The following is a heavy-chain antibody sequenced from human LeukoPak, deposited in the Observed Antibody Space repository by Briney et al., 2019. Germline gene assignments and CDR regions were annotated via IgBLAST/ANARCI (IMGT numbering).Heavy chain of an antibody. J-gene: IGHJ4*02. Sequence: RSGGSLRLSCAVSALPFSFYEMNWVRQAPGKGLEWVSNIGSSGTTIYYAESVKGRFSISRDNAKSSLYLQMNSLRVEDTDVYYCALLAVSSDFDYWGQGALVTVSS. D-gene: IGHD5/OR15-5a*01. CDR1: ALPFSFYE. V-gene: IGHV3-48*03. CDR3: ALLAVSSDFDY. CDR2: IGSSGTTI.